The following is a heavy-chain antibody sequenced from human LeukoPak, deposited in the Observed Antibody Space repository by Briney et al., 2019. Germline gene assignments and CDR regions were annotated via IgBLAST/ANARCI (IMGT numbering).Heavy chain of an antibody. D-gene: IGHD1-1*01. V-gene: IGHV3-7*01. Sequence: GGSLRLSCAAAGFTFSSNWRSWVGQAPGKGGGGGAIKNQDGGEKKYVDSVKGRFTVSRDNAENSLFLQMDSLRAEDTAFYYCVVTTRSKSFDYWGQGTLVTVSS. CDR2: KNQDGGEK. J-gene: IGHJ4*02. CDR1: GFTFSSNW. CDR3: VVTTRSKSFDY.